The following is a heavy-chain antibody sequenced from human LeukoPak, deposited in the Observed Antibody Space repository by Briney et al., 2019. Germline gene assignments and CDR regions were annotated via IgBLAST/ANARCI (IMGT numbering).Heavy chain of an antibody. CDR3: ARGGYDFLTTEDWFDP. V-gene: IGHV1-18*01. J-gene: IGHJ5*02. CDR2: ISVYNGNT. D-gene: IGHD3-9*01. Sequence: ASVKVSCKASGYTFTTYGISWVRQVPGQGLEWMGWISVYNGNTNYAQKFQGRVTMTTETFTSTAYMELRSLRSDDTAVYFCARGGYDFLTTEDWFDPWGQGTLVTVSS. CDR1: GYTFTTYG.